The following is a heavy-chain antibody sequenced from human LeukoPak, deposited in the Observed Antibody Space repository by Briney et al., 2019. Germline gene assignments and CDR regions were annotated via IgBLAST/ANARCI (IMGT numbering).Heavy chain of an antibody. J-gene: IGHJ3*02. V-gene: IGHV1-2*02. Sequence: GASVKVSCKASGYTFTGYYMHWVRQAPGQGLEWMGWINPNSGGTNYAQKLQGRVTMTRDTSISTAYMELSRLRSDDTAVYYCARASSSWPTDAFDIWGQGTMVTVSS. CDR3: ARASSSWPTDAFDI. CDR1: GYTFTGYY. D-gene: IGHD6-13*01. CDR2: INPNSGGT.